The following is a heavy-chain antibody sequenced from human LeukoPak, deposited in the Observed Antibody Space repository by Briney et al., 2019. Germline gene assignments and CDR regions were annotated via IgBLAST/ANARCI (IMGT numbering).Heavy chain of an antibody. CDR1: GFTFSSYG. J-gene: IGHJ5*02. Sequence: PGGSLRLSCAASGFTFSSYGMHWVRQAPGKGLEWVSAISGSGGSTYYADSVKGRFTISRDNSKNTLYLQMNSLRAEDTAVYYCAKDRYYDSSGYQNWFDPWGQGTLVTVSS. V-gene: IGHV3-23*01. CDR3: AKDRYYDSSGYQNWFDP. CDR2: ISGSGGST. D-gene: IGHD3-22*01.